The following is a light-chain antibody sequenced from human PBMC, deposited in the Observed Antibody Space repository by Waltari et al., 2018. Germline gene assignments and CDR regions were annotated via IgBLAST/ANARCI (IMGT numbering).Light chain of an antibody. CDR2: STN. V-gene: IGLV8-61*01. Sequence: TVVTQEPSLSVSPGETVTLTCGLSSGSVSTSNYPSWYQQTPGQAPRTLMYSTNTRPSGVPDRFSGSILRNKAALTITGAQADDDADYDCLLYMCNRIVLFGGGTRLTVL. CDR3: LLYMCNRIVL. J-gene: IGLJ2*01. CDR1: SGSVSTSNY.